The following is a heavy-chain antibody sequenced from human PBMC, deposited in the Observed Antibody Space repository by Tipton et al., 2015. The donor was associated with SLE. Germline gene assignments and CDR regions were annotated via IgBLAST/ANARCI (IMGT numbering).Heavy chain of an antibody. CDR3: ATWRGCDFWTGYSPYCFAY. V-gene: IGHV4-39*07. CDR2: IYYSGST. CDR1: GGSISSSSYY. Sequence: TLSLTCTVSGGSISSSSYYWGWIRQPPGEGLEWIGSIYYSGSTYYNPSLKSRLPISVDTSKNQFSLKLSSVTAADTAVYDCATWRGCDFWTGYSPYCFAYWGQGTLVTVSS. D-gene: IGHD3/OR15-3a*01. J-gene: IGHJ4*02.